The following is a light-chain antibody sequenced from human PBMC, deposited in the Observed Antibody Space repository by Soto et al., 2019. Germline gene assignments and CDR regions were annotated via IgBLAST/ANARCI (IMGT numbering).Light chain of an antibody. CDR1: SSDVGGYDY. CDR2: DVS. V-gene: IGLV2-14*01. J-gene: IGLJ2*01. Sequence: SVLTQPASVSESPGQSVTISCTGTSSDVGGYDYVSWYQQHPGKAPQLLIYDVSIRPSGVSDRFSGSKSGNTASLTISGLQAEDEADYYCNSYTSSSTVAFGGGTKLTVL. CDR3: NSYTSSSTVA.